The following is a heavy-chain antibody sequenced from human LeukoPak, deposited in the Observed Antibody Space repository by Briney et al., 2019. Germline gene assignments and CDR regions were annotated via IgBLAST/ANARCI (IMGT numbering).Heavy chain of an antibody. D-gene: IGHD2-2*01. CDR1: GDSVSSNRVT. Sequence: SQTLSLTCAISGDSVSSNRVTWNWIRQSPSRGLEWLGRTYYRSTWYNDYAVSVRGRITVNPDTSKNQFSLHLNSVTPEDTAVYYCARRLTQYDCFDPWGQGILVTVSS. J-gene: IGHJ5*02. CDR3: ARRLTQYDCFDP. V-gene: IGHV6-1*01. CDR2: TYYRSTWYN.